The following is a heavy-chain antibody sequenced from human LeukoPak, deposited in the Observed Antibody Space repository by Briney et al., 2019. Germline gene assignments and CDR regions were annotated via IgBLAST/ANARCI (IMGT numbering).Heavy chain of an antibody. CDR3: ARAFLLTLYCSSTSCPQGGWFDP. V-gene: IGHV1-8*01. CDR1: GYTFTSYD. Sequence: ASVKVSRKASGYTFTSYDINWVRQATGQGLEWMGWMNPNSGNTGYAQKIQGRVTMTRNTSISTAYMELSSLRSEDTAVYYCARAFLLTLYCSSTSCPQGGWFDPWGQGTLVTVSS. J-gene: IGHJ5*02. CDR2: MNPNSGNT. D-gene: IGHD2-2*01.